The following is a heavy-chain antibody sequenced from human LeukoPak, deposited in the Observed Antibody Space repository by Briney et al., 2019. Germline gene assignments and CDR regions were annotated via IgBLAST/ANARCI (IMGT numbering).Heavy chain of an antibody. V-gene: IGHV4-59*11. Sequence: SETLSLTCTVSGASMRTHYWSWIRQPPGEGLEWIVYFSYSGSTNYNPSLKSRVTLSVDTSTNQFSLKLNSMTAADTAVYYCARGERLGPDYWGQGTLVTVSS. CDR2: FSYSGST. J-gene: IGHJ4*02. CDR3: ARGERLGPDY. CDR1: GASMRTHY. D-gene: IGHD7-27*01.